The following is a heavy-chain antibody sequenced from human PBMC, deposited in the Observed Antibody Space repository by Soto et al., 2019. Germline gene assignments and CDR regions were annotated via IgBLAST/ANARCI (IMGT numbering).Heavy chain of an antibody. Sequence: QVQLQESGPGILKPSETLSLTCVVSGDSISRYYWSWLRQPPGKGLEWIGLIDYSGSANYNPSLKSRVTISVDTSKNLFSLNLTSVTAADTAVYFCARATSHTDSGFDSWGQGTLVTVSS. V-gene: IGHV4-59*01. D-gene: IGHD6-25*01. J-gene: IGHJ4*02. CDR2: IDYSGSA. CDR1: GDSISRYY. CDR3: ARATSHTDSGFDS.